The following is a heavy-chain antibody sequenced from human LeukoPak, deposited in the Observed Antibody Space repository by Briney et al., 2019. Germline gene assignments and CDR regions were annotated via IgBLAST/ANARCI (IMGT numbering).Heavy chain of an antibody. D-gene: IGHD6-19*01. CDR3: ARGTGWYPDY. CDR1: GFTFSSYS. CDR2: IDPDGSEK. V-gene: IGHV3-7*04. Sequence: GGSLRLSCAASGFTFSSYSMNWVRQAPGKGLEWVASIDPDGSEKYSVGSVKGRFTISRDNAKNSLYLQMNSLRVEDTAVYYCARGTGWYPDYWGQGILVTVSS. J-gene: IGHJ4*02.